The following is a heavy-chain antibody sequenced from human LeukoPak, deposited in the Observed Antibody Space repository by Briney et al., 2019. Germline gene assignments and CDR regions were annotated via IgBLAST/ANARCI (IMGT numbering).Heavy chain of an antibody. CDR3: AREGLRFLEWSSYYFDY. Sequence: PGGSLILSCAASGFTFSNYWMSWVRQGPGKGLEWVANIKQDGSEKYYVDSVKGRFSISRDDTKNSLYLQLNSLRAEDTAVYYCAREGLRFLEWSSYYFDYWGLGTLVTVSS. V-gene: IGHV3-7*01. CDR2: IKQDGSEK. J-gene: IGHJ4*02. CDR1: GFTFSNYW. D-gene: IGHD3-3*01.